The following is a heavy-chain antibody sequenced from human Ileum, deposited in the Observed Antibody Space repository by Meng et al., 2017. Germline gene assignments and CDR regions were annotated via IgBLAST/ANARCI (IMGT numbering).Heavy chain of an antibody. J-gene: IGHJ4*02. D-gene: IGHD3-22*01. V-gene: IGHV4-4*02. Sequence: QVQLLESGPRLVKPSRPLSLTCAVSGTWWSWVRQPPGKGLEWIGEIFQSGRTNYNPSLKSRVTISIDKSKSQISLQLSAVTAADTAVYSCATSNDRDVYYLGYWGQGTLVTVSS. CDR2: IFQSGRT. CDR3: ATSNDRDVYYLGY. CDR1: GTW.